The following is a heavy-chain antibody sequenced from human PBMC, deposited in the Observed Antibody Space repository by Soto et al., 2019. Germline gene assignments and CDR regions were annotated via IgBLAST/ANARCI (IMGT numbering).Heavy chain of an antibody. CDR2: IIPIFGTA. CDR3: ARDKLGYCSSTSCHIPYHYYGMDV. D-gene: IGHD2-2*02. CDR1: GGTFSSYA. J-gene: IGHJ6*02. V-gene: IGHV1-69*06. Sequence: GASVKVSCKASGGTFSSYAISWVRQAPGQGLEWMGGIIPIFGTANYAQKFQGRVTITADKSTSTAYMELSSLRSEDTAVYYCARDKLGYCSSTSCHIPYHYYGMDVWGQGTTVTVSS.